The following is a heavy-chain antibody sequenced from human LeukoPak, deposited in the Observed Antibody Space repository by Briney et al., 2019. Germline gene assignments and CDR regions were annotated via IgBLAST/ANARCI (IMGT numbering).Heavy chain of an antibody. D-gene: IGHD3-9*01. CDR3: ARVASLYYDILTGPGGFDP. J-gene: IGHJ5*02. Sequence: GASVKVSCKASGYTFTSYGISWVRQAPGQGLEWMGWISAYNGNTNYAQKLQGRVTMTTDTSTSTAYMELRSLRSDDTAVYYCARVASLYYDILTGPGGFDPWGQGTLVTVSS. CDR2: ISAYNGNT. CDR1: GYTFTSYG. V-gene: IGHV1-18*01.